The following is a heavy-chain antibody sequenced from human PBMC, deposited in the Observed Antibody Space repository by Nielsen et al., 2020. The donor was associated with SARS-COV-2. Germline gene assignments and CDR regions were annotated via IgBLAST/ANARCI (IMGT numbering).Heavy chain of an antibody. V-gene: IGHV5-51*01. D-gene: IGHD3-22*01. Sequence: GESLKISCKGSGYSFTNYWIGWVRQKPGKGLEWMGIIYPIDSDTRYSPSFQGQVTISVDTSITTAFLQWDSLKASDTAMYYCARDSDSSLNSFDHWGQGTLVTVSS. J-gene: IGHJ4*02. CDR3: ARDSDSSLNSFDH. CDR1: GYSFTNYW. CDR2: IYPIDSDT.